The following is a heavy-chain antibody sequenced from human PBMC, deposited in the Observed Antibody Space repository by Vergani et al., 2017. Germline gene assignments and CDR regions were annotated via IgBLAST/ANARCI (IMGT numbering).Heavy chain of an antibody. J-gene: IGHJ3*02. V-gene: IGHV3-15*01. Sequence: EVQLVESGGGLVKPGGSLRLSCAASGFTFSNAWMSWVRQAPGKGLEWVGRIKSKTDGGTTVYAAPVKGRFTISRDDSKNTLYLQMNSLKTEDTAVYYCTTGIVVVPAALRAFDIWGQGTMVTVSS. D-gene: IGHD2-2*01. CDR3: TTGIVVVPAALRAFDI. CDR2: IKSKTDGGTT. CDR1: GFTFSNAW.